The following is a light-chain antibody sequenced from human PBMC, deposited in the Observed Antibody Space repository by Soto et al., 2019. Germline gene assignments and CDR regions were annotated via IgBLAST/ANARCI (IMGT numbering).Light chain of an antibody. CDR2: GAS. Sequence: NVLTQSPATLSLSPGEGATLSCRASQSVSSSYLAWYQQKPGQAPRLLIYGASSRATGIPDRFSGSGSGTDFTLTISRLEPEDFAVYYCQQYGSSQITFGQGTRLEIK. CDR1: QSVSSSY. V-gene: IGKV3-20*01. J-gene: IGKJ5*01. CDR3: QQYGSSQIT.